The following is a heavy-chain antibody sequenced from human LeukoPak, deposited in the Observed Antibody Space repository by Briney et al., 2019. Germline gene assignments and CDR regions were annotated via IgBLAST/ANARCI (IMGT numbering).Heavy chain of an antibody. V-gene: IGHV3-48*04. CDR3: ARSPGGAGGDY. D-gene: IGHD2-8*02. CDR2: ISSSSSTI. CDR1: GFTFSSYS. Sequence: GGSLRLSCAASGFTFSSYSMNWVRQAPGKGLEWVSYISSSSSTIYYADSVKGRFTISRDNAKNSLYLQMNSLRAEDTAVYYCARSPGGAGGDYWGQGTLVTVSS. J-gene: IGHJ4*02.